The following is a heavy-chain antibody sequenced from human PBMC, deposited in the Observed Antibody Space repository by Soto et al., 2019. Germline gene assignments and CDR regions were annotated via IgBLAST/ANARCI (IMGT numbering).Heavy chain of an antibody. CDR3: ARERTPRTGFDY. J-gene: IGHJ4*02. CDR1: LGSITGYY. Sequence: SETLSLTCTVSLGSITGYYWSWIRQSPGKGLEWIGCSYYTGDTNYNPSLKSRVTISVVTSKNQFSLTLSSATAADTAVYYCARERTPRTGFDYWGQGTLVTVSS. D-gene: IGHD7-27*01. V-gene: IGHV4-59*01. CDR2: SYYTGDT.